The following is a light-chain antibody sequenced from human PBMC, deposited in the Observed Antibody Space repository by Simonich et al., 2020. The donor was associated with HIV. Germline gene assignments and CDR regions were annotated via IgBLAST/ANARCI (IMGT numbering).Light chain of an antibody. CDR2: RNH. J-gene: IGLJ3*02. CDR1: STNIGSNY. Sequence: QSVLTQPPSASGTPGQRVTLSCYGSSTNIGSNYVYWYQKLPGTAPTLLIYRNHLRTSGVTDRVSGSKSGTSASLAISGLRSEDEADYYCATWDYSLSGVVFGGGTKLTVL. V-gene: IGLV1-47*01. CDR3: ATWDYSLSGVV.